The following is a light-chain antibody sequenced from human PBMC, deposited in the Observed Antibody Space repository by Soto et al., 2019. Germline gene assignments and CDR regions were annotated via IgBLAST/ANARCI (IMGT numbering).Light chain of an antibody. Sequence: EIVLTQSPGTLSLSPGERATLSCRASQSVRSNYLAWYQQKPGQAPRLLIYGASSRATGIPDRFSGSGSGTDFTLTINRLEPEDFALYSCQQYGPSPRTFGQGTKVAIK. V-gene: IGKV3-20*01. CDR1: QSVRSNY. J-gene: IGKJ1*01. CDR2: GAS. CDR3: QQYGPSPRT.